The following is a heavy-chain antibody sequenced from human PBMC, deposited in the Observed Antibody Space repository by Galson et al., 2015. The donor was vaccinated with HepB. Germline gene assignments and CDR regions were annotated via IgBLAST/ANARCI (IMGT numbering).Heavy chain of an antibody. D-gene: IGHD3-3*01. V-gene: IGHV3-30-3*01. CDR3: ARSPYYYDFWSGSYLWYFDL. CDR1: GFTFSSYT. CDR2: ILYDGSNK. J-gene: IGHJ2*01. Sequence: SLRLSCAASGFTFSSYTMHWVRQVPGKGLEWVAVILYDGSNKYYADSVKGRFTISRDNSKNTLFLRMNSLRTEDTAVYYCARSPYYYDFWSGSYLWYFDLWGRGTLVTVSS.